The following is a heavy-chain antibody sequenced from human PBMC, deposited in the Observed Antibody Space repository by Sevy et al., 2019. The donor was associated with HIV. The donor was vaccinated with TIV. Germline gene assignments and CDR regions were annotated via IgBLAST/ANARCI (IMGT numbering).Heavy chain of an antibody. V-gene: IGHV3-23*01. J-gene: IGHJ4*02. Sequence: GGSLRLSCAASGFTFSSYAMSWVRQAPGKGLEWVSAISGSGGSTYYVDSVKGRFTISRDNSKNTLYLQMNSLRAEDTAVYYCAKPFMITFGGVIENWPCYDYWGQGTLVTVSS. CDR2: ISGSGGST. D-gene: IGHD3-16*02. CDR1: GFTFSSYA. CDR3: AKPFMITFGGVIENWPCYDY.